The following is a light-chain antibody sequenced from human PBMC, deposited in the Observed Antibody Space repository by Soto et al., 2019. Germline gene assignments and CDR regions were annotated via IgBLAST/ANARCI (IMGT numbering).Light chain of an antibody. CDR1: QSVGTN. CDR2: GAS. V-gene: IGKV3-15*01. J-gene: IGKJ1*01. CDR3: QQYNKWPT. Sequence: VMTQSPATLSVSPGERATLSCRASQSVGTNVAWYQQRPGQPPTLLIYGASTRATDIPARFSGSGSGTEFTLTISGLLSEDFAVYYCQQYNKWPTFGQGTRVDLK.